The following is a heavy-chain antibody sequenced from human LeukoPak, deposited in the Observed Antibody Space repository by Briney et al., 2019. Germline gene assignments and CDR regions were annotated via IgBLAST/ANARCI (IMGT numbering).Heavy chain of an antibody. D-gene: IGHD2-15*01. J-gene: IGHJ5*02. CDR2: IYYSGST. CDR1: GGSISSGDYY. CDR3: AREGGSGSRWFDP. Sequence: SETLSLTCTVSGGSISSGDYYWSWIRQPPGKGLEWIGYIYYSGSTYYNPSLKSGVTISVDTSKNQFSLKLSSVTAADTAVYYCAREGGSGSRWFDPWGQGTLVTVSS. V-gene: IGHV4-30-4*08.